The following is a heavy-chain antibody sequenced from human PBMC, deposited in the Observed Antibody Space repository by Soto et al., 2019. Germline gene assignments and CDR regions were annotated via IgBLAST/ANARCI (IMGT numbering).Heavy chain of an antibody. CDR3: ARDRSWNYAYYYDGMDV. CDR2: INSDGSST. D-gene: IGHD1-7*01. V-gene: IGHV3-74*01. Sequence: GGSRRLSCAASGFTFNNYWMHWARQAPGKGLLWVSRINSDGSSTTDADSVKGRFTISRDNAKNTLYLQMNSLRAEDTAVYYLARDRSWNYAYYYDGMDVWGQGTTVTVSS. CDR1: GFTFNNYW. J-gene: IGHJ6*02.